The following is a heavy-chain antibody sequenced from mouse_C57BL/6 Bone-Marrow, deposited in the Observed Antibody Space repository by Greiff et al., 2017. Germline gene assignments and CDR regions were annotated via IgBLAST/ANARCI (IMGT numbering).Heavy chain of an antibody. J-gene: IGHJ3*01. Sequence: VQLQQSGPELVKPGASVKMSCKASGYTFTDYNMHWVKQSHGKSLEWIGYINPNNGGTSYNQKFKGKDLLTVNKYSSTAYMERRSLTSEDSAVYYCARNGSSYVWFAYWGQGTLVTVSA. CDR3: ARNGSSYVWFAY. D-gene: IGHD1-1*01. V-gene: IGHV1-22*01. CDR1: GYTFTDYN. CDR2: INPNNGGT.